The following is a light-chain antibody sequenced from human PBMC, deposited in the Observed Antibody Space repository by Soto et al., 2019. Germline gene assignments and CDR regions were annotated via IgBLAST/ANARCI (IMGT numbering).Light chain of an antibody. J-gene: IGKJ5*01. CDR2: DAS. CDR1: QSVSSIY. Sequence: EIVLTQSPGTLSLSPGERATLSCGASQSVSSIYLAWYQQKPGLAPRLLIYDASSRATGIPDRFSGSGSGTDFTLTISRLEPEDFAVYYCQQYGTSPITFGQGTRLEN. V-gene: IGKV3D-20*01. CDR3: QQYGTSPIT.